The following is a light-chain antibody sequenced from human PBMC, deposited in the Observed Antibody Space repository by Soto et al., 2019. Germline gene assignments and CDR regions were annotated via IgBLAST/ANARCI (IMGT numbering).Light chain of an antibody. Sequence: SYELAQPPSVPVAPGQTARITCGGNNIGSKSVHWYQQKPGQAPVLVVDDDSDRPSGIPERFSGSNPGNTATLTISRVEAGDEADYFCHVWDSSSEHVFGTGTKVTVL. V-gene: IGLV3-21*02. CDR2: DDS. J-gene: IGLJ1*01. CDR1: NIGSKS. CDR3: HVWDSSSEHV.